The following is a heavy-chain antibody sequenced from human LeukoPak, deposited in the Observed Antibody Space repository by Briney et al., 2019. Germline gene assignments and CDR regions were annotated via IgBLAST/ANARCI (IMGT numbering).Heavy chain of an antibody. CDR2: IYSGGST. CDR3: ASRDKGYYYGMDV. Sequence: GGSLRLSCPASGFTVSSNNMSWVRHTPGKGLEWVSLIYSGGSTYYADSVKGRFTISRDNSKNTLYLQMNSLRAEDTAVYYCASRDKGYYYGMDVWGQGTTVTVSS. CDR1: GFTVSSNN. D-gene: IGHD5-24*01. J-gene: IGHJ6*02. V-gene: IGHV3-66*01.